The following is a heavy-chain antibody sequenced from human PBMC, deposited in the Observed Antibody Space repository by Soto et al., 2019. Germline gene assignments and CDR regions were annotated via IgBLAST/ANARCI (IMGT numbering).Heavy chain of an antibody. D-gene: IGHD5-12*01. Sequence: GGSLRLSCAASGFTFSSYAMHWVRQAPGKGLEWVAVISYDGSNKYYADSVKGRFTISRDNSKNTLYLQMNSLRAEDTAVYYCAREGGYNIYSYYGMDVWGQGTTVTVSS. V-gene: IGHV3-30-3*01. CDR1: GFTFSSYA. J-gene: IGHJ6*02. CDR3: AREGGYNIYSYYGMDV. CDR2: ISYDGSNK.